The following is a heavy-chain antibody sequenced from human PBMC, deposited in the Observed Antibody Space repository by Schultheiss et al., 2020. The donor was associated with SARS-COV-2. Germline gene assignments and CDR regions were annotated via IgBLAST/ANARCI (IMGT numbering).Heavy chain of an antibody. V-gene: IGHV4-34*01. CDR3: ARGPEAPYQLLSRRPRLRRSFDY. CDR2: INHSGST. CDR1: GGSISNYY. D-gene: IGHD2-2*01. Sequence: SETLSLTCTVSGGSISNYYWTWIRQPPGKGLEWIGEINHSGSTNYNPSLKSRVTMSVDTSKNQFSLKLSSVTPADTAVYYCARGPEAPYQLLSRRPRLRRSFDYWGQGTLVTVSS. J-gene: IGHJ4*02.